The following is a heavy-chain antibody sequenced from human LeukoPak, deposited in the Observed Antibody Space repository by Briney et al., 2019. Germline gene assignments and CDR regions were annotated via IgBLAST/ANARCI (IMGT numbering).Heavy chain of an antibody. Sequence: PSETLSLTCTVSGGSISSYYWSWIRQPPGKGLEWIGYIYYSGSTNYNPSLKSRVNISVETSKNQFSLKLRSVTAADTAVYYCARGNYDIFTGYYIGTWGQGTLVTVSS. CDR3: ARGNYDIFTGYYIGT. J-gene: IGHJ5*02. CDR2: IYYSGST. D-gene: IGHD3-9*01. CDR1: GGSISSYY. V-gene: IGHV4-59*01.